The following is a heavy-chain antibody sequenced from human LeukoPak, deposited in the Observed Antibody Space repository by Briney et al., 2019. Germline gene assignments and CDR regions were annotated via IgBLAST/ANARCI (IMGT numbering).Heavy chain of an antibody. CDR3: ARGQVEGTYYYDSSGYYVGYYFDY. D-gene: IGHD3-22*01. CDR2: INHSGST. V-gene: IGHV4-34*01. Sequence: SETLSLTCAVYGGSFSGYYWSWIRQPPGKGLEWIGEINHSGSTNYNPSLKSRVTISVDTSKNQFSLKLSSVTAADTAVYYCARGQVEGTYYYDSSGYYVGYYFDYWGQGTLVTVSS. CDR1: GGSFSGYY. J-gene: IGHJ4*02.